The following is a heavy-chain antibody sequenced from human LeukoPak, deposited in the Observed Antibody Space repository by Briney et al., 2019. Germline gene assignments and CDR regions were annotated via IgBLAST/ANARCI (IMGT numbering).Heavy chain of an antibody. V-gene: IGHV4-30-2*03. D-gene: IGHD1-26*01. CDR2: IYYSGNT. CDR1: GGSISSGGYS. Sequence: SETLSLACAVSGGSISSGGYSWSWIRQPPGKGLEWIGSIYYSGNTYYNPSLKSRVTTSVDTSKNQFSLKLTSVTAADTAVYYCAHFKGGSIDFWGQGTMVTVSS. J-gene: IGHJ3*01. CDR3: AHFKGGSIDF.